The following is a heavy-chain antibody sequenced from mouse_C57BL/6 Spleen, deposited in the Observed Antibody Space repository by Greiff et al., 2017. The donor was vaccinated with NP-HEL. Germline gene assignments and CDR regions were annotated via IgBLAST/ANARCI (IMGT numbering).Heavy chain of an antibody. CDR3: ARGGGSSYGDY. J-gene: IGHJ2*01. V-gene: IGHV1-52*01. CDR1: GYTFTSYW. Sequence: QVQLKQPGAELVRPGSSVKLSCKASGYTFTSYWMHWVKQRPIQGLEWIGNIDPSDSETHYNQKFKDKATLTVDKSSSTAYMQLSSLTSEDSAVYYCARGGGSSYGDYWGQGTTLTVSS. D-gene: IGHD1-1*01. CDR2: IDPSDSET.